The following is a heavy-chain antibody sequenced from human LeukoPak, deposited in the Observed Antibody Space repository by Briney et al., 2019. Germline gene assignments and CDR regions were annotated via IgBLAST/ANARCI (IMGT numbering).Heavy chain of an antibody. Sequence: GASVKVSCKASGYTFTSYYMHWVRQAPGQGLEWMGRIIPILGIANYAQKFQGRVTITADKSTSTAYMELSSLRSEDTAVYYCAKQYCSSTSCYISREDYWGQGTLVTVSS. CDR3: AKQYCSSTSCYISREDY. CDR1: GYTFTSYY. D-gene: IGHD2-2*02. V-gene: IGHV1-69*02. J-gene: IGHJ4*02. CDR2: IIPILGIA.